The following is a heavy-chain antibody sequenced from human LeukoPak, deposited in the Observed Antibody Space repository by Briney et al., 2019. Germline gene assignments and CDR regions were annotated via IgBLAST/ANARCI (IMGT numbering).Heavy chain of an antibody. V-gene: IGHV3-30*03. Sequence: PGRSLRLSCAASGFTFSSYGMHWVRQAPGKGLEWVAVISYDGSNKYYADSVKGRFTISRDNSKNTLYLQMNSLRAEDTAVYYCARDGTWYYFDYWGQGTLVTVSS. CDR1: GFTFSSYG. CDR2: ISYDGSNK. J-gene: IGHJ4*02. CDR3: ARDGTWYYFDY.